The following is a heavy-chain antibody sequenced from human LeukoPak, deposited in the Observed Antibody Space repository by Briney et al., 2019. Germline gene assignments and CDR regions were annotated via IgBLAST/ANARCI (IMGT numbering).Heavy chain of an antibody. Sequence: PGGSLRLSCAASGFTFSSYSMNWVRQAPGKGLEWVSAISGSGGSTYYAGSVKGRFTISRDNSKNTLYLQMNSLRAEDTAVYYCASGRDYGDSGPLTYDYWGQGTLVTVSS. CDR1: GFTFSSYS. CDR2: ISGSGGST. D-gene: IGHD5-12*01. J-gene: IGHJ4*02. V-gene: IGHV3-23*01. CDR3: ASGRDYGDSGPLTYDY.